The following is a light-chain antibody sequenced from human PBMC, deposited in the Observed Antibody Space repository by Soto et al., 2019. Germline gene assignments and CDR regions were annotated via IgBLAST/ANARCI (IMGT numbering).Light chain of an antibody. CDR3: QQYNSYSGT. Sequence: DSQMTQSPSTLSASVGDRVTITCRASQSISSWLAWYQQKPGKAPKLLIYKASSLESGVPSRFSGSGSGTEFTLTIGSLQPEDFATYYCQQYNSYSGTFGLGTKVDI. V-gene: IGKV1-5*03. J-gene: IGKJ1*01. CDR1: QSISSW. CDR2: KAS.